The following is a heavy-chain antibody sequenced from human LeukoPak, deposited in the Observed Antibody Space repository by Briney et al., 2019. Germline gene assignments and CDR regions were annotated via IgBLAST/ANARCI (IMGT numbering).Heavy chain of an antibody. Sequence: SETLSLTCSVPGASVTNFYWTWIRQPAGKGLEYIGRIYASGSIDYNPSLKSRVTLSVDSSNNQFSLNLTSVTAADTALYYCARSARFNYFYMDVWGKGTSVTVSS. CDR2: IYASGSI. CDR3: ARSARFNYFYMDV. V-gene: IGHV4-4*07. CDR1: GASVTNFY. J-gene: IGHJ6*03. D-gene: IGHD2-15*01.